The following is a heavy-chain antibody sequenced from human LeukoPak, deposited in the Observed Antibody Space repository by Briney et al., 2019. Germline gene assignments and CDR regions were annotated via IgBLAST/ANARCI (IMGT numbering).Heavy chain of an antibody. CDR1: GGSISSYY. CDR3: AAEGVSNYDILTGYDLPRLDY. V-gene: IGHV4-59*01. J-gene: IGHJ4*02. CDR2: IYYSGST. Sequence: SETLSLTCTVSGGSISSYYWSWIRQPPGKGLEWIGYIYYSGSTNYNPSLKSRVTISVDTSKNQSSLKLSSVTAADTAVYYCAAEGVSNYDILTGYDLPRLDYWGQGTLVTVSS. D-gene: IGHD3-9*01.